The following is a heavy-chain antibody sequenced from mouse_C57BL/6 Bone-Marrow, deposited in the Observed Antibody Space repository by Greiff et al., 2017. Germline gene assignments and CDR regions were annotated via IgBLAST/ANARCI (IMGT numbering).Heavy chain of an antibody. D-gene: IGHD3-3*01. CDR1: GFTFSSYG. Sequence: DVQLVESGGDLVKPGGSLKLSCAASGFTFSSYGMSWVRQTPDKRLEWVATISSGGSYTYYPDSVKGRFTISGDNAKNTLYLQMSSLKSEDTAMYYCARRCLGAWFAYWGQGTLVTVSA. CDR2: ISSGGSYT. J-gene: IGHJ3*01. CDR3: ARRCLGAWFAY. V-gene: IGHV5-6*01.